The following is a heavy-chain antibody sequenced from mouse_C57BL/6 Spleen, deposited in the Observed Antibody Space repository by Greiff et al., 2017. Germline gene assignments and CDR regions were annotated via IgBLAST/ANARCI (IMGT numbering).Heavy chain of an antibody. CDR3: ARYGSFDY. CDR2: IDPSDSYT. V-gene: IGHV1-69*01. J-gene: IGHJ2*01. Sequence: QVQLQQPGAELVMPGASVKLSCKASGYTFTSYWMHWVKQRPGQGLEWIGEIDPSDSYTNYNQKFKGKSTLTVDKSSSTAYMQLSSLTSEDSAVYYCARYGSFDYWGQGTTLTVSS. CDR1: GYTFTSYW. D-gene: IGHD1-2*01.